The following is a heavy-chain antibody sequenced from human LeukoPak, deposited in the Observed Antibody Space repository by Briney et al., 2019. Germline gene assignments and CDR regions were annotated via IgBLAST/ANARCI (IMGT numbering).Heavy chain of an antibody. CDR1: GFTFSSYG. V-gene: IGHV3-30*02. Sequence: PGGSLRLSCAASGFTFSSYGMHWVRQAPGKGLEWVAFIRYDGSNKYYADSVKGRFTISRDNSKNTLYLQMNSLRAEDTAVYYCAKDRYYDSSGYYRRDQYYFDYWGQGTWSPSPQ. CDR3: AKDRYYDSSGYYRRDQYYFDY. CDR2: IRYDGSNK. D-gene: IGHD3-22*01. J-gene: IGHJ4*02.